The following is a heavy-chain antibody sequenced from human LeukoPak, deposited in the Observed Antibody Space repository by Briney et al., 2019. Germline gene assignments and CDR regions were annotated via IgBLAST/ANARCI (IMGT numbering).Heavy chain of an antibody. J-gene: IGHJ4*02. V-gene: IGHV4-30-2*01. CDR3: ASASPYGDYIY. Sequence: SQTLSLTCAVSGGSIRSGGYSWSWIRQPPGKGLEWIGYIYHSGSTYYNPSLKSRVTISVDRSKNQFSLKLSSVTAADTAVYYCASASPYGDYIYWGQGTLVTVSS. CDR2: IYHSGST. CDR1: GGSIRSGGYS. D-gene: IGHD4-17*01.